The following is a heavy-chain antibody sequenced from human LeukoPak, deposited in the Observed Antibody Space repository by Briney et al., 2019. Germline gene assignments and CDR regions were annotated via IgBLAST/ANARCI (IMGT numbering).Heavy chain of an antibody. CDR1: GFTFDDYG. V-gene: IGHV3-20*04. CDR2: INWNGGST. J-gene: IGHJ6*03. Sequence: SGGSLRLSCAASGFTFDDYGMSWVRQAPGKGLEWVSGINWNGGSTGYADSVKGRFTISRDNAKNSLYLQMNSLRAEDTALYYCARVGDSNINYYYYYMDVWGKGTTVTVSS. CDR3: ARVGDSNINYYYYYMDV. D-gene: IGHD4-11*01.